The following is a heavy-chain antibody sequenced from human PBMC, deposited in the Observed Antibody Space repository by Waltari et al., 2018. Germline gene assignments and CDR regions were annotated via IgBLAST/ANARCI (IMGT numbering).Heavy chain of an antibody. CDR2: ISVSDDT. CDR3: AKPFYNWDDPLDS. V-gene: IGHV3-23*01. D-gene: IGHD1-20*01. J-gene: IGHJ4*02. Sequence: ELHLLESGGDFVQPGASLRLSGALPGFSFGRKAITWVRQAPGTGLEWVAAISVSDDTYYALSVDGRFTISRDTSRNTVYLHMNSLRAEDTAVYYCAKPFYNWDDPLDSWGQGTLVTVSS. CDR1: GFSFGRKA.